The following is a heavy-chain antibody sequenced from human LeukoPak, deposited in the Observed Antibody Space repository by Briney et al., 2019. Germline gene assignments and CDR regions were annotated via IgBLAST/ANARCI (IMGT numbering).Heavy chain of an antibody. J-gene: IGHJ4*02. D-gene: IGHD3-22*01. V-gene: IGHV1-18*04. Sequence: ASVKVSCKASGYTFTSYGISWVRQAPGQGLEWMGWISAYNGNTNYAQKLQGRVTMTTDTSTSTAYMELKSLRSDDTAVYYCARDPNYDSSGILDYWGQGTLVTVSS. CDR3: ARDPNYDSSGILDY. CDR1: GYTFTSYG. CDR2: ISAYNGNT.